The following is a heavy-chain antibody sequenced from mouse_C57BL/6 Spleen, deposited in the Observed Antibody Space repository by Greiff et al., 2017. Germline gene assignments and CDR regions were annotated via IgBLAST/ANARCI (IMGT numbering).Heavy chain of an antibody. Sequence: QVQLQQSGPELVRPGVSVKISCKGSGYTFTDYAMHWVKQSHAKSLEWIGVISTYYGDASYNQKFKDKATMTVDKSSSPAYIELARLTSEDSAVYYWAREGGTAQATDYFDYWGQGTTLTVSS. D-gene: IGHD3-2*02. CDR2: ISTYYGDA. J-gene: IGHJ2*01. V-gene: IGHV1-67*01. CDR3: AREGGTAQATDYFDY. CDR1: GYTFTDYA.